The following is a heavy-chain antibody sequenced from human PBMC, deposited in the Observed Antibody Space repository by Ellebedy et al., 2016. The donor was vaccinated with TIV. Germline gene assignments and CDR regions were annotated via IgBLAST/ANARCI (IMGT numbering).Heavy chain of an antibody. V-gene: IGHV1-2*02. CDR3: AREIDGSGSYGMDV. Sequence: ASVKVSXKASGYTFTGYYMHWVRQAPGQGLEWMGWINPSSGGTNYAQKFQGRVTITADKSTSTAYMELSSLRSEDTAVHYCAREIDGSGSYGMDVWGQGTTVTVSS. J-gene: IGHJ6*02. CDR1: GYTFTGYY. D-gene: IGHD3-10*01. CDR2: INPSSGGT.